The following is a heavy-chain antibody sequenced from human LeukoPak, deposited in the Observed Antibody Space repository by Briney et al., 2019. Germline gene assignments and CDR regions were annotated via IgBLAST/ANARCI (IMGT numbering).Heavy chain of an antibody. Sequence: GEPLKISCKGSGYSFTSYWISWVRQMPGKGLEWMGRIDPSASYTHSSTSFQGHVAISADKSISTAYLQWSSLKASDTAMYYCAIKYYYYYGMDVWGQGTTVTVSS. V-gene: IGHV5-10-1*01. CDR3: AIKYYYYYGMDV. CDR2: IDPSASYT. J-gene: IGHJ6*02. CDR1: GYSFTSYW.